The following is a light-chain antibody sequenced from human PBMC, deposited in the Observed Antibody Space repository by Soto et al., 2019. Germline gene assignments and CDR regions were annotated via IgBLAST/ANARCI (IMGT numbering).Light chain of an antibody. CDR1: NIGSKS. CDR3: SSFTPYSLGV. CDR2: DDS. Sequence: SYELTQPPSVSVAPGQTARMTCGGNNIGSKSVHWYQQRPGQAPVLVVYDDSDRPSGVSSRFSGSKSDNTASLTISGLQAEDEADYYCSSFTPYSLGVFGGGTKLTVL. V-gene: IGLV3-21*02. J-gene: IGLJ3*02.